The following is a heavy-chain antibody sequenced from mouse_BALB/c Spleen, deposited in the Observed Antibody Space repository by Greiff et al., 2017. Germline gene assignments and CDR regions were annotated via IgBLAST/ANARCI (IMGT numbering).Heavy chain of an antibody. CDR3: ARHGSNWARFAY. Sequence: EVMLVESGGGLVQPGGSLKLSCAASGFTFSSYTMSWVRQTPEKRLEWVAYISNGGGSTYYPDTVKGRFTISRDNAKNTLYLQMSSLKSEDTAMYYCARHGSNWARFAYWGQGTLVTVSA. CDR2: ISNGGGST. V-gene: IGHV5-12-2*01. CDR1: GFTFSSYT. J-gene: IGHJ3*01. D-gene: IGHD4-1*01.